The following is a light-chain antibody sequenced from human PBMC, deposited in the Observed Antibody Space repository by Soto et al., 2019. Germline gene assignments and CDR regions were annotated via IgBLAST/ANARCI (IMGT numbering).Light chain of an antibody. J-gene: IGKJ1*01. CDR3: QQYGSSPKT. CDR1: QSVSSY. Sequence: EIVLTQSPATLSLSPGERATLSCRASQSVSSYLAWYQQKPGQAPRLLIYGASSRATGIPDRFSGSGSGTDLTITISRLEPEDFEVYYCQQYGSSPKTFGQGTKVDIK. V-gene: IGKV3-20*01. CDR2: GAS.